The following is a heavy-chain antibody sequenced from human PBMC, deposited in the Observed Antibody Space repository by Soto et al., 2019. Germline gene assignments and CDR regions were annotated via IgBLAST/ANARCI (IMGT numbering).Heavy chain of an antibody. V-gene: IGHV3-23*01. D-gene: IGHD6-13*01. CDR1: GFTFSSYA. CDR3: AKCRAEPGTCYFDS. Sequence: PGGSLRLSCAASGFTFSSYAMTWVRQAPGKGLEWVSSIRGNGGNTYYADSVRGRFTISRDNSINTLYLYLNSLGAEDTAVYYCAKCRAEPGTCYFDSWGQGALVNVSS. CDR2: IRGNGGNT. J-gene: IGHJ4*02.